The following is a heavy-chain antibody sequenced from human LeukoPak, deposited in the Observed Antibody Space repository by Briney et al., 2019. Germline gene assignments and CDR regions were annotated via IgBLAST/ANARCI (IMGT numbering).Heavy chain of an antibody. J-gene: IGHJ4*02. V-gene: IGHV1-69*02. Sequence: SVNVSCKSSGDIFRLYTIRCERQPRARGLEWVGSVIPILRIAIYEQKFEGRATITADISTSTAYMELSRLRSEDTAVYYCASPFFSGYYYDAERRGFDYWGQGTLVTVSS. D-gene: IGHD3-22*01. CDR3: ASPFFSGYYYDAERRGFDY. CDR2: VIPILRIA. CDR1: GDIFRLYT.